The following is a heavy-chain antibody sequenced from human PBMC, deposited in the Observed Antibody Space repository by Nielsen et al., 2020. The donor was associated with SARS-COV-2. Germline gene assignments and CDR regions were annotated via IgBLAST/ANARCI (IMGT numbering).Heavy chain of an antibody. CDR3: ARRMGSGSYQAYGLDV. Sequence: GESLKISCAGSGFTFSHYRMSWVRQAPGKGLEWVAKIKQDGSESYHVDSVKGRFTIARDNSKNTLYLQMNSLKTDDSAKYYCARRMGSGSYQAYGLDVWGLGTTVTVSS. V-gene: IGHV3-7*01. D-gene: IGHD3-10*01. CDR1: GFTFSHYR. J-gene: IGHJ6*02. CDR2: IKQDGSES.